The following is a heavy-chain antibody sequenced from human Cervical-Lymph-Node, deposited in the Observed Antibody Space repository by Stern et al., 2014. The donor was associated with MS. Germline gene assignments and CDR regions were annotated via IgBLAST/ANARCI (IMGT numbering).Heavy chain of an antibody. CDR1: GGTFSSYA. D-gene: IGHD6-6*01. CDR3: ARPIIAARPPVYYYGMDV. CDR2: IIPIFGTA. Sequence: QVQLGQSGAEVKKPGSSVKVSCKASGGTFSSYAISWVRQAPGQGLEWMGGIIPIFGTANYAQKFQGRVTITADESTSTAYMELSSLRSEDTAVYYCARPIIAARPPVYYYGMDVWGQGTTVTVSS. V-gene: IGHV1-69*01. J-gene: IGHJ6*02.